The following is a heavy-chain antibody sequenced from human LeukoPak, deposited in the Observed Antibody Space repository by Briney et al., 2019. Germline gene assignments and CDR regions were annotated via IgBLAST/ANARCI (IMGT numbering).Heavy chain of an antibody. J-gene: IGHJ4*02. CDR3: ARGGYDYGEPYYFDY. D-gene: IGHD4-17*01. V-gene: IGHV4-59*01. Sequence: SETLSLTCTVSGGSISSYYWRWIRQPPGKGLEWIGYIYYSGSTNYNPSLKSRVTISVDTSKNQFSLKLSSVTAADTAVYYCARGGYDYGEPYYFDYWGQGTLVTVSS. CDR1: GGSISSYY. CDR2: IYYSGST.